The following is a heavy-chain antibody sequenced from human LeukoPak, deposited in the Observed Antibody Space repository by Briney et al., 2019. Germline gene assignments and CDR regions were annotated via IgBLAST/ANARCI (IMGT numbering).Heavy chain of an antibody. D-gene: IGHD1-26*01. CDR1: GFTFSSYS. V-gene: IGHV3-21*01. J-gene: IGHJ4*02. CDR3: ARDGERGYYFDY. CDR2: ISSSSSYI. Sequence: GGSLRLSCAASGFTFSSYSMNWVRQAPGKGLEWVSSISSSSSYIYYADPVKGRFTISRDNAKNSLYLQMNSLRAEDTAVYYCARDGERGYYFDYWGQGTLVTVSS.